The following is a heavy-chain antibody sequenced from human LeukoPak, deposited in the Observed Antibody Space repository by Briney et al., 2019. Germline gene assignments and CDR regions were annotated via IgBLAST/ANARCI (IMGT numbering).Heavy chain of an antibody. Sequence: PGGSLRLSCAASGFTFSSYAMSWVRQAPGKGLEWVSAISGSGGSTYYADSVKGRFTISRDNSKSTLYLQMNSLRAEDTAVYYCAKGRQDYGDYGYWGQGTLVTVSS. V-gene: IGHV3-23*01. CDR3: AKGRQDYGDYGY. CDR1: GFTFSSYA. D-gene: IGHD4-17*01. J-gene: IGHJ4*02. CDR2: ISGSGGST.